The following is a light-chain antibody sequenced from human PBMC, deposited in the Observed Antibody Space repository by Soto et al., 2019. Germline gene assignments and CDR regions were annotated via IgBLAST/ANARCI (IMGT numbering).Light chain of an antibody. CDR1: SSNIGINT. V-gene: IGLV1-44*01. CDR3: AAWDDSLSGHYV. J-gene: IGLJ1*01. CDR2: SNN. Sequence: QSVLTQPPSASGTPGQRVTLSCSGSSSNIGINTVDWYQHLPGTAPKLLIYSNNQRSSGVPDRISGSKSGTSASLAISGLQSEDEADYYCAAWDDSLSGHYVFGTGTKVTVL.